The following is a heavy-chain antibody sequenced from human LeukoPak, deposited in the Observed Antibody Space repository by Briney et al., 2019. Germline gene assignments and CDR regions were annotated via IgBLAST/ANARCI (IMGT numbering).Heavy chain of an antibody. J-gene: IGHJ4*02. V-gene: IGHV3-23*01. Sequence: TGGSLRLSCAASGFTFSSYAMSWVRQAPGKGLEWVSAISGSGGSTYYADSVKSRFTISRDNSKNTLYPQMNSLRAEDTAVYYCAKISGMLDYWGQGTLVTVSS. D-gene: IGHD2-8*01. CDR3: AKISGMLDY. CDR2: ISGSGGST. CDR1: GFTFSSYA.